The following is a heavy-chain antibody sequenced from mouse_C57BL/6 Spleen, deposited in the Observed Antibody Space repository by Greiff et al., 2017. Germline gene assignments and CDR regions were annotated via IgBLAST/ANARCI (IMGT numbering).Heavy chain of an antibody. V-gene: IGHV1-5*01. J-gene: IGHJ4*01. CDR2: IYPGNSDT. CDR3: ITTVGYFYAMDY. D-gene: IGHD1-1*01. CDR1: GYTFTSYW. Sequence: VQLKQSGTVLARPGASVKMSCKTSGYTFTSYWMHWVKQRPGQGLEWIGAIYPGNSDTSYNQKFKGKAKLTAVTSASTAYMELSSLTNEDSAVYYCITTVGYFYAMDYWGQGTSVTVSS.